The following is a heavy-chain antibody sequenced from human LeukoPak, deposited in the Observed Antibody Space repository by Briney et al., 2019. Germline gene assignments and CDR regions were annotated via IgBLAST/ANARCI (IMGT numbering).Heavy chain of an antibody. J-gene: IGHJ4*02. Sequence: ASVNDSCKSSVYTFTSYYIHWVRQAPGQGLEWMGIINPSGGSTSYAQKFQGRVTMPRDTSTSTVYIELSSLRSEDTAVYYCARATRGIVVVVAATLDYWGQGTLVTVSS. CDR2: INPSGGST. CDR1: VYTFTSYY. V-gene: IGHV1-46*01. CDR3: ARATRGIVVVVAATLDY. D-gene: IGHD2-15*01.